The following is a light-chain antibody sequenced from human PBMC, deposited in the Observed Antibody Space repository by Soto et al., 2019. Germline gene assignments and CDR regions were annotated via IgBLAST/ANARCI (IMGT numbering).Light chain of an antibody. J-gene: IGKJ2*01. V-gene: IGKV4-1*01. Sequence: DIVMTQSPDSLAVSLGERATINCKSSQSVLYSSNNKNYLAWYQQKPGQPPKLLIYWASTRESGVPDRFSGXXXXXXXXXXXXXXXXXXVAVXYCQQYYSTPYTFGQGTKLEIK. CDR1: QSVLYSSNNKNY. CDR2: WAS. CDR3: QQYYSTPYT.